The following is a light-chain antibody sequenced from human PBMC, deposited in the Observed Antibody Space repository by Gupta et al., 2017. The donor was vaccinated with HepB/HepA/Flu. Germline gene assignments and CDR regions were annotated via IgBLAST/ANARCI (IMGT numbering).Light chain of an antibody. CDR1: QSVLRSSNNNNY. V-gene: IGKV4-1*01. J-gene: IGKJ4*01. Sequence: DIVINQLPDSRAVSLGEEAPINCKSSQSVLRSSNNNNYLAWYQQKPGQPPKLLIYWASTRESGVPDRFSGSGSGTDFTLTISSLQAEDVAVYYCQQYYSSPLTFGGGTKVEIK. CDR3: QQYYSSPLT. CDR2: WAS.